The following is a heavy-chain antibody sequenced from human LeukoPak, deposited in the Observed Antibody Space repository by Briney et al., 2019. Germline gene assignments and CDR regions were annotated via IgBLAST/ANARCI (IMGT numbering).Heavy chain of an antibody. CDR3: ARQGARVEFDP. CDR1: GGSISSSSYY. CDR2: IYYSGST. Sequence: SETPSLTCTVSGGSISSSSYYWGWIRQPPGKGLEWIGSIYYSGSTYYNPSLKSRVTISVDTSKNQFSVKLSSVTAADTAVYYCARQGARVEFDPWGQGTLVTVSS. V-gene: IGHV4-39*01. J-gene: IGHJ5*02.